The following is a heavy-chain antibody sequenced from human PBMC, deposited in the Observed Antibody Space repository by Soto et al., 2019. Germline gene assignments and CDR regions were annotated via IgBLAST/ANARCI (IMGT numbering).Heavy chain of an antibody. V-gene: IGHV3-33*01. Sequence: QVQLVESGGGVVQPGTSLRLSCAASGFTFSSHGMHWVRQAPGKGPEWVAVIWYDGSTKYYADSVRGRFSISRDNAKNILYLHMSGLRVEDRAVYQCVRWGNWKVPDHWGQGTLVTVSS. J-gene: IGHJ4*02. CDR2: IWYDGSTK. CDR3: VRWGNWKVPDH. D-gene: IGHD1-1*01. CDR1: GFTFSSHG.